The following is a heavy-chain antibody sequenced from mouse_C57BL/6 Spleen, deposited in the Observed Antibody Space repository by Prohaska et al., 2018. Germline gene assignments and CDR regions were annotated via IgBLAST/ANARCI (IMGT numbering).Heavy chain of an antibody. CDR3: TSQGNAMDY. CDR2: DGYT. J-gene: IGHJ4*01. Sequence: DGYTEDAPKFQGKATMTADTSSNTAYLQLSSLTSEDTAVYYCTSQGNAMDYWGQGTSVTVSS. V-gene: IGHV14-1*01.